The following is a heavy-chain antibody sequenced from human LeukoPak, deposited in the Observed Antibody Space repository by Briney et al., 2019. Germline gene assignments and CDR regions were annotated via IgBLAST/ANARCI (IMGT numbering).Heavy chain of an antibody. Sequence: SETLSLTRTVSGGSISSYYWSWIRQPAGKGLEWIGRIYTSGSTNYNPSLKSRVTMSVDTSKNQFSLKLSSVTAADTAVYYCARDKGQYGSGTRGFTWFDPWGQGTLVTVSS. CDR2: IYTSGST. D-gene: IGHD3-10*01. J-gene: IGHJ5*02. CDR3: ARDKGQYGSGTRGFTWFDP. V-gene: IGHV4-4*07. CDR1: GGSISSYY.